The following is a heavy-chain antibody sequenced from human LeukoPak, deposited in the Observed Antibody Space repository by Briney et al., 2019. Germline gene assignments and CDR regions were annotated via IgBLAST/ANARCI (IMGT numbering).Heavy chain of an antibody. CDR2: ISAYNGNT. D-gene: IGHD2-15*01. CDR3: ATPYCSGGSCYFRAAPYYFDY. Sequence: ASVKVSCKASGYTFTNYGISWVRQAPGQGLEWMGWISAYNGNTNYAQKLQGRVTMTTDTSTSTAYMELSSLRSEDTAVYYCATPYCSGGSCYFRAAPYYFDYWGQGTLVTVSS. V-gene: IGHV1-18*01. J-gene: IGHJ4*02. CDR1: GYTFTNYG.